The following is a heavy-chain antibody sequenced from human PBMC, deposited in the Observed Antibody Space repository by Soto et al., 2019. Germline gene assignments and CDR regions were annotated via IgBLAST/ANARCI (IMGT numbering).Heavy chain of an antibody. D-gene: IGHD3-9*01. V-gene: IGHV1-69*13. CDR1: GGTFSSYA. CDR3: ARAGWDYDILTGYYPQYYFDY. J-gene: IGHJ4*02. Sequence: SVKVSCKASGGTFSSYAISWVRQAPGQGLEWMGGIIPIFGTANYAQKFQGRVTITADESTSTAYMELSSLRSEDTAVYYCARAGWDYDILTGYYPQYYFDYWGQGTLVTVSS. CDR2: IIPIFGTA.